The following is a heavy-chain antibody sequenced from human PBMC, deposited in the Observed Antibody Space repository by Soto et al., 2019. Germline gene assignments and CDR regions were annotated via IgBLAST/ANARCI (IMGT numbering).Heavy chain of an antibody. CDR2: ISGSGGST. Sequence: GGSLRLSCAASGFTFSSYAMSWVRQAPGKGLEWVSAISGSGGSTYYADSVKGRFTISRDNSKNTLYLQMNSLRAEDTAVYYCAKWVDYSNYVCYFDYWGQGTLVTVSS. CDR3: AKWVDYSNYVCYFDY. D-gene: IGHD4-4*01. V-gene: IGHV3-23*01. CDR1: GFTFSSYA. J-gene: IGHJ4*02.